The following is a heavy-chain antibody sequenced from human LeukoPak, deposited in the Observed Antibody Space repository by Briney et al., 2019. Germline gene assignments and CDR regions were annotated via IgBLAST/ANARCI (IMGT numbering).Heavy chain of an antibody. CDR1: GFTVSSNY. CDR2: IYSGGST. V-gene: IGHV3-53*05. Sequence: GGSLRLPCAASGFTVSSNYMSWVRQAPGKGLEWVSVIYSGGSTYYADSVKGRFTISRDNAKNSLYLQMNSLRAEDTAVYYCAGSGGFSMVRGVIAFDYWGQGTLVTVSS. J-gene: IGHJ4*02. D-gene: IGHD3-10*01. CDR3: AGSGGFSMVRGVIAFDY.